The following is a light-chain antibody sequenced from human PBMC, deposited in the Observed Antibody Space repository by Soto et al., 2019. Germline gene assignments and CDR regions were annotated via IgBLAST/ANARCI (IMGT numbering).Light chain of an antibody. CDR3: ENWDRNTPVV. CDR1: SGHSSYI. J-gene: IGLJ2*01. V-gene: IGLV4-60*03. Sequence: QSVLTQSSSASASLGSSVKLTCTLSSGHSSYIIAWHQQQPGKAPRYLMKLESSGSYNKGSGVPDRFSGSSSGADRYLTTSNTQSEDEAEYDSENWDRNTPVVFGGGTKVTVL. CDR2: LESSGSY.